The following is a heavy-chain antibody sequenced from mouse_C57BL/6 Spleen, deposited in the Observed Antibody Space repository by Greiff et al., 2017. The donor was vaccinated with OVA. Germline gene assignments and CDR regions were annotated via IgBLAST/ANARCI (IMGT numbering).Heavy chain of an antibody. CDR2: ISDGGSYT. V-gene: IGHV5-4*01. CDR1: GFTFSSYA. J-gene: IGHJ3*01. CDR3: ARGRSFAY. Sequence: EVQLVESGGGLVKPGGSLKLSCAASGFTFSSYAMSWVRQTPEKRLEWVATISDGGSYTYYPDNVKGRFTISRDDAKNNLYLQMSHLKAEDTAMYYCARGRSFAYWGQGTLVTVSA.